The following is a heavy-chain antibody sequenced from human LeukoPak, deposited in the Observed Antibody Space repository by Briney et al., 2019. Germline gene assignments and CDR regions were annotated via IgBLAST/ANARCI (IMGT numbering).Heavy chain of an antibody. CDR1: GLFFSTYS. V-gene: IGHV3-21*01. CDR3: ARALGDEPNYYYGLDV. J-gene: IGHJ6*02. D-gene: IGHD2-21*02. Sequence: PGGSLRLSCAASGLFFSTYSMNWVRQAPGKGLEWVSSITTSRSRNYIYYADSVTGRFTISRDNAKNSLYLQMNSLRVEDTAVYYCARALGDEPNYYYGLDVWGQGTTVTVSS. CDR2: ITTSRSRNYI.